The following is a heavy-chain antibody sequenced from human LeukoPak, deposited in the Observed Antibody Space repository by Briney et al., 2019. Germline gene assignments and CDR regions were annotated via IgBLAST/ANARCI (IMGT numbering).Heavy chain of an antibody. CDR3: ARDLEPQAYCGGDCYSGIDP. CDR2: INPSGGST. CDR1: GYTFTSYY. V-gene: IGHV1-46*01. D-gene: IGHD2-21*02. J-gene: IGHJ5*02. Sequence: ASVKVSCKASGYTFTSYYMHWVRQAPGQGLEWMGIINPSGGSTSYAQKFQGRVTVTRDTSISTAYMELSRLRSDDTAVYYCARDLEPQAYCGGDCYSGIDPWGQGTLVTVSS.